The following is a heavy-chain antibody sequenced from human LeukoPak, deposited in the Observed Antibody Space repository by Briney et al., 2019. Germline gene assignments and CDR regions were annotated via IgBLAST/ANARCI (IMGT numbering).Heavy chain of an antibody. V-gene: IGHV4-4*09. J-gene: IGHJ4*02. D-gene: IGHD3-10*01. CDR3: ARQKGVSAYFDY. Sequence: SETLSLTCTVSGGSISSYYWSWIQQPPGKGLEWIGYIYTSGSTNYNPSLKSRVTISVDTSKNQFSLKLSSVTAADTAVYYCARQKGVSAYFDYWGQGTLVTVSS. CDR2: IYTSGST. CDR1: GGSISSYY.